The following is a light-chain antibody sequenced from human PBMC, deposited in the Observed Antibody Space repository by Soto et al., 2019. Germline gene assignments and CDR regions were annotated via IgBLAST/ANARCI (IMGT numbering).Light chain of an antibody. Sequence: EIVMTQSPATLSVSPGGRATLSCWASQSVSSNLAWYQQRPGQAPRLLVYGASTRDNGVPARFSGSGSGTEFTLTISSLQSEDSAVYYCQQHNNWPPYTFGQGTKVDIK. CDR3: QQHNNWPPYT. J-gene: IGKJ2*01. CDR2: GAS. V-gene: IGKV3-15*01. CDR1: QSVSSN.